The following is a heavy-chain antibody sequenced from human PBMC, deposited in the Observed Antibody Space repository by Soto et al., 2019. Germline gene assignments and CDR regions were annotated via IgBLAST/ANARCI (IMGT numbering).Heavy chain of an antibody. CDR2: TYYRSKWYN. CDR3: ARGRPATSQNKVSTDTLVE. Sequence: SQTLSLTCAISGDSVSSNSAAWNWIRQSPSRGLEWLGRTYYRSKWYNDYAVSVKSRITINPGTSKNQFSLQLNSVTPEDTSVYYCARGRPATSQNKVSTDTLVEWGQGTLVTVS. J-gene: IGHJ4*02. V-gene: IGHV6-1*01. CDR1: GDSVSSNSAA.